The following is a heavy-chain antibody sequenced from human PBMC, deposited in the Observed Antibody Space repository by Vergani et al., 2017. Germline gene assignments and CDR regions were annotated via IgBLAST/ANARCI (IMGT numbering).Heavy chain of an antibody. J-gene: IGHJ4*02. V-gene: IGHV3-23*01. CDR3: AKVSRDGYNLYQVDY. CDR1: GFTFSSHA. Sequence: EVLLLESGGGLVQPGGSLRLSCAASGFTFSSHALSWARQAPGKGVEWVSGISGSGGSTYYADSVKGRFTISGDNSKNTLYLQLNSLRAEDTAVYYCAKVSRDGYNLYQVDYWGQGTLVTVSS. D-gene: IGHD5-24*01. CDR2: ISGSGGST.